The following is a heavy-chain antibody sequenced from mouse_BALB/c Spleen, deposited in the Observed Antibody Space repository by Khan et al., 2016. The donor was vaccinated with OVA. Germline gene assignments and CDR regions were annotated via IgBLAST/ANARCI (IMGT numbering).Heavy chain of an antibody. D-gene: IGHD1-1*01. CDR1: GFNIKDTY. J-gene: IGHJ3*01. CDR3: VRSPGSSVY. CDR2: IDPANGNT. Sequence: EVKLEESGAELVKPGASVKLSCTASGFNIKDTYMHWVKQRPEQGLEWIGRIDPANGNTKYDPKFQGKATITADTSSNTAYLQLSSLTSEDTAVYYCVRSPGSSVYWGQGTLVTVSA. V-gene: IGHV14-3*02.